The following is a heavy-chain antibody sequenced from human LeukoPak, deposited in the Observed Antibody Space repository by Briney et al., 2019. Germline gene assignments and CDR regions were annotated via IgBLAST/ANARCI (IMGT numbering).Heavy chain of an antibody. V-gene: IGHV4-34*01. J-gene: IGHJ5*02. Sequence: PSETLSLTCAVYGGSFSGYYWSWLRQPPGKGLEWIGEINHSGSTNYNPSLKSRVTISVDTSKNQFSLKLSSVTAADTAVYYCARGGASYDYVWGSYRPNNNWFDPWGQGTLVTVSS. D-gene: IGHD3-16*02. CDR2: INHSGST. CDR1: GGSFSGYY. CDR3: ARGGASYDYVWGSYRPNNNWFDP.